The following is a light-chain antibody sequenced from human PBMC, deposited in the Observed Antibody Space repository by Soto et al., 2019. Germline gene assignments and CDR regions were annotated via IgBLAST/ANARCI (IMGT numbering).Light chain of an antibody. CDR1: QSLLHSNGYNY. V-gene: IGKV2-28*01. Sequence: DIVMTQSPLSLPVTPGEPASISCRSSQSLLHSNGYNYLVWYLQKPGQSPQLLIYLGSNRASGVPDRFSGSGSGTDFTLTISRVEAEDVGVYYCMQALQTPLTFGGGTKVEI. CDR2: LGS. CDR3: MQALQTPLT. J-gene: IGKJ4*01.